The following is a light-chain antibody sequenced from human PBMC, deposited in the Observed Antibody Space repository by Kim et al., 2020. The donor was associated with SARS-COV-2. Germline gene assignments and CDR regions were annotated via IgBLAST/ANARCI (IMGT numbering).Light chain of an antibody. CDR3: QVWDRNSDHYV. V-gene: IGLV3-21*04. CDR2: FDD. Sequence: APGQTATLTGGGVRIGSKVVHWYQQSPGQAPVPVIYFDDGRPSGIPERFSGSNSGNTATLTISRVEAGDEADYYCQVWDRNSDHYVFGGGTKVTVL. J-gene: IGLJ1*01. CDR1: RIGSKV.